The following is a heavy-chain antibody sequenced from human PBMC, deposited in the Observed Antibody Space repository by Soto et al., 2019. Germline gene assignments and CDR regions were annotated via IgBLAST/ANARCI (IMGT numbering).Heavy chain of an antibody. V-gene: IGHV3-53*04. J-gene: IGHJ4*02. Sequence: EVRLVESGGGLVQPGGSLRLSCAAFGFTVSSNYMTWVRLAPGKGLEWVSLVYSGGATHYAASVKGRFTISTHSSQNTLCLQMNSLRTEDTATEECVIGRYGSEIHWGQGTKVTVSS. D-gene: IGHD3-10*01. CDR1: GFTVSSNY. CDR2: VYSGGAT. CDR3: VIGRYGSEIH.